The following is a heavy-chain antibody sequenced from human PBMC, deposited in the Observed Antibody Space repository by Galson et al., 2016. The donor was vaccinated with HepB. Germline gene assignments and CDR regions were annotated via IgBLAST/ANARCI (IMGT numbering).Heavy chain of an antibody. CDR3: ARRRGVSFPY. V-gene: IGHV2-5*02. D-gene: IGHD2-8*02. CDR1: GFSLTTTQVG. J-gene: IGHJ4*02. Sequence: PALVKPTQTLTLTCNFSGFSLTTTQVGVGWFRQPPGKALEWLALIYWDDDQRYSPSLESRLTISKDTSKNHVVLTMTNMDPLDTATYYCARRRGVSFPYWGQGTLVTVSS. CDR2: IYWDDDQ.